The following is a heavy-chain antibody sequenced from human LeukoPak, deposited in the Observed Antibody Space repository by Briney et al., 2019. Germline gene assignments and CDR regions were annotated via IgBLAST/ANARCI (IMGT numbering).Heavy chain of an antibody. CDR1: GYTFTSYG. Sequence: ASVKVSCKASGYTFTSYGISWVRQAPVQGLEWMGWISAYNGNTNYAQKLQGRVTMTTDTSTSTAYMELRSLRSDDTAVYYCARDETNWGTFDYWGQGTLVTVSS. J-gene: IGHJ4*02. D-gene: IGHD7-27*01. CDR2: ISAYNGNT. V-gene: IGHV1-18*01. CDR3: ARDETNWGTFDY.